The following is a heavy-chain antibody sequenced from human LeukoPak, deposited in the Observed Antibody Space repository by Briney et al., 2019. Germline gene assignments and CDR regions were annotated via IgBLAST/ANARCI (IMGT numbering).Heavy chain of an antibody. J-gene: IGHJ4*02. CDR3: ARRFDS. V-gene: IGHV3-48*01. CDR1: GFSFTGYS. Sequence: GGSLRLSCVASGFSFTGYSMNWVRQAPGRGLEWISYIGPGGDIYYADSVTGRFTVSRDIAKNSLYLEMNGLRVEDTAVYYCARRFDSWGQGTLVTVSS. CDR2: IGPGGDI.